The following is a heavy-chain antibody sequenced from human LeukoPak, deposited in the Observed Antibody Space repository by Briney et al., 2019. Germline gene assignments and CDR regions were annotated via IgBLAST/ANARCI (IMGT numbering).Heavy chain of an antibody. D-gene: IGHD3-9*01. CDR3: TIGPLTYYDILTGPQ. V-gene: IGHV3-15*01. CDR1: GFTFSSAW. J-gene: IGHJ4*02. CDR2: IKSKTDGGTT. Sequence: PGGSLRLSCTASGFTFSSAWMSWVRQAPGKGLEWVGRIKSKTDGGTTDYAAPVKGRFTISRDDSKNTLYLQMNSLKTEDTAVYYCTIGPLTYYDILTGPQWGQGTLVTVSS.